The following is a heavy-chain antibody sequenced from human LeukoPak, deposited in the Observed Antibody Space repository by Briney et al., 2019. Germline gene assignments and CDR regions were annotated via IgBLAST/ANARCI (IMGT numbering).Heavy chain of an antibody. V-gene: IGHV3-21*01. CDR1: GFTFSNSW. Sequence: GGSLRLSCAGSGFTFSNSWMGWVRQAPGKGRGGGSSISIGSSDIYYADSVKGRFTISRDNAKDSLYRQMNSLRDEDMDVSYCEKAYQGIFDYWGQGTLVTVFS. CDR3: EKAYQGIFDY. D-gene: IGHD2-2*01. J-gene: IGHJ4*02. CDR2: ISIGSSDI.